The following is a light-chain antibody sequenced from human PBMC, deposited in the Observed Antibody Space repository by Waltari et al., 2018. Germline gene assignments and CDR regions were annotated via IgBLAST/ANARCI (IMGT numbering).Light chain of an antibody. CDR3: QQLNSYPFT. J-gene: IGKJ3*01. CDR1: QGISSY. CDR2: AAS. V-gene: IGKV1-9*01. Sequence: DIQLTQSPSFLSASVGDRVTITCRASQGISSYLAWYQQKPGKAPKLLIYAASTLQTGVPSRFSGSESGTEFTLTISSLQPEDFATYYCQQLNSYPFTCGPGTKVDIK.